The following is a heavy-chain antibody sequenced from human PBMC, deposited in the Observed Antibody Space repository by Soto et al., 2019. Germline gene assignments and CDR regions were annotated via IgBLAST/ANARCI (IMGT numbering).Heavy chain of an antibody. V-gene: IGHV3-33*01. D-gene: IGHD4-17*01. CDR2: IWYDGSNK. CDR3: AALGDYDSYY. J-gene: IGHJ4*02. CDR1: GLTFDTYG. Sequence: QVQLVESGGGVVQPGRSLRLSCAASGLTFDTYGMHWVRQAPGKGLEWVAVIWYDGSNKYYADSVKGRFTISRDNSNSPLYLQMNSLRAEDTAVYYCAALGDYDSYYWGQGTLVTVSS.